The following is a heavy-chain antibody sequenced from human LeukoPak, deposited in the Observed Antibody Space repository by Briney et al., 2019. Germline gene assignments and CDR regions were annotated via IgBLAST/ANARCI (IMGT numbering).Heavy chain of an antibody. Sequence: ASVKVSCKASGYTFTSYGISWVRQAPGQGLEWMGWISAYNGNTNYAQKVQGRVTMTTDTSTSTAYMELRSLRSDDTAVYYCARVYYDILTGQTFDYWGQGTLVTVSS. D-gene: IGHD3-9*01. CDR2: ISAYNGNT. J-gene: IGHJ4*02. V-gene: IGHV1-18*01. CDR3: ARVYYDILTGQTFDY. CDR1: GYTFTSYG.